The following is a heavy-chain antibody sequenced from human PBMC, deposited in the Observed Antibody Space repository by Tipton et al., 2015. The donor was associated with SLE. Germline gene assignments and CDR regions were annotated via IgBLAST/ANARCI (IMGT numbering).Heavy chain of an antibody. J-gene: IGHJ5*02. Sequence: LVQSGAEVKKPGASVKVSCKASGYTFTSYAMHWVRQAPGQRLEWMGWINAGNGNTKYSQKFQGRVTITRDTSASTAYMELSSLRSDDTAVYYCARGVGPAAGFNWFDPWGQGTLVTVSS. D-gene: IGHD6-13*01. CDR1: GYTFTSYA. V-gene: IGHV1-3*01. CDR2: INAGNGNT. CDR3: ARGVGPAAGFNWFDP.